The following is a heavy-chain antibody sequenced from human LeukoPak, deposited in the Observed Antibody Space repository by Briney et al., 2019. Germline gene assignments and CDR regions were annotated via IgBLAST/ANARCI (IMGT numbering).Heavy chain of an antibody. CDR1: GYTFTAYY. J-gene: IGHJ6*03. Sequence: ASVKVSCKASGYTFTAYYMHWVRQAPGQGLEWMGWINPNSGGTNYAQKFQGRVTMTRDTSISTAYMELSRLRSDDTAVYYCARATVTTQYYYYYYYMDVWGKGTTVTVSS. V-gene: IGHV1-2*02. D-gene: IGHD4-17*01. CDR2: INPNSGGT. CDR3: ARATVTTQYYYYYYYMDV.